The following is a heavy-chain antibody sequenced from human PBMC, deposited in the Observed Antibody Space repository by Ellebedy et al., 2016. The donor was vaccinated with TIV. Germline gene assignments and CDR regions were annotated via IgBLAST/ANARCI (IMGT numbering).Heavy chain of an antibody. V-gene: IGHV3-33*01. J-gene: IGHJ4*02. CDR3: ARGDYYDYAKPFDY. CDR1: GFTFSSYG. Sequence: PGGSLRLSCAASGFTFSSYGMHWVRQAPGKGLEWVAVIWYAGSNKYYADSVKGRFTISRDNSKTTLYLQMNSLRAEDTAVYYCARGDYYDYAKPFDYWGQGTLVTVSS. CDR2: IWYAGSNK. D-gene: IGHD3-16*01.